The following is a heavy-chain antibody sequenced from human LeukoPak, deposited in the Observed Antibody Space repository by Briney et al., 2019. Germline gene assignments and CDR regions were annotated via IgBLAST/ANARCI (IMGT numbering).Heavy chain of an antibody. D-gene: IGHD2-15*01. V-gene: IGHV4-34*01. CDR1: GGSFSGYY. Sequence: SETLSLTCAVYGGSFSGYYWSWIRQPPGKGLEWIGEINHSGSTNYNPSLKSRVTISVDTSKNQFSLKLSSVTAADTAVYYCARDPKYCSGGSCWYFDLWGRGTLVTVSS. J-gene: IGHJ2*01. CDR2: INHSGST. CDR3: ARDPKYCSGGSCWYFDL.